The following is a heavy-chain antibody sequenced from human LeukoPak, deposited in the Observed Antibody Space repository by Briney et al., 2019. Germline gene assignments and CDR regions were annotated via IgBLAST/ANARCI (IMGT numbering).Heavy chain of an antibody. CDR2: ISAYNGNT. D-gene: IGHD3-22*01. CDR1: GYTFTSYG. Sequence: GASAKVSCKASGYTFTSYGISWVRQAPGQGLEWMGWISAYNGNTNYAQKLQGRVTMTTDTSTSTAYMELRSLRSDDTAVYYCASLFYPMMQFDPWGQGTLVTVSS. CDR3: ASLFYPMMQFDP. J-gene: IGHJ5*02. V-gene: IGHV1-18*01.